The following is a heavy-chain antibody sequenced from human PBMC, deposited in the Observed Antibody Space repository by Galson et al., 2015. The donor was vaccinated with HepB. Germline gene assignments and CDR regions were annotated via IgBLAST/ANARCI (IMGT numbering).Heavy chain of an antibody. CDR2: IKQDGSEK. J-gene: IGHJ5*02. V-gene: IGHV3-7*03. Sequence: SLRLSCAASGFTLSTSWMSWVRQAPGKGLEWVANIKQDGSEKYYVGSVKGRFTISRNNTENSLYLQMNSLRAEDTAVYYCARDPHFSTWGQGTLVTVSS. CDR3: ARDPHFST. CDR1: GFTLSTSW. D-gene: IGHD6-13*01.